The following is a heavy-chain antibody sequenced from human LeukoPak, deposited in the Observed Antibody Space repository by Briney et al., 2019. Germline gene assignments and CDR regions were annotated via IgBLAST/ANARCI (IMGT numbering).Heavy chain of an antibody. CDR2: INPNSGDT. CDR1: GYTFTGYY. Sequence: ASVKVSCKASGYTFTGYYIHWVRQAPGQGLEWMGWINPNSGDTNSAQNFQDRVTMTRDTSISTAFMELSRLRSDDTAVYHCARVPCITTSCSPINWFDPWGQGTLVTVSS. V-gene: IGHV1-2*02. J-gene: IGHJ5*02. CDR3: ARVPCITTSCSPINWFDP. D-gene: IGHD2-2*01.